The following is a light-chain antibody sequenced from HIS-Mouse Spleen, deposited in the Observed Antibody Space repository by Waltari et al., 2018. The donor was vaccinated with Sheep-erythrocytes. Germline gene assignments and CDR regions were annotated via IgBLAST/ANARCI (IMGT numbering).Light chain of an antibody. CDR3: YSTDSSGNRDV. CDR2: EDS. Sequence: SYELTQPPSVSVSPGQTARITCSGDALQNKYAYWYKQKSGQAPVLVIYEDSKRPPGIPERFSGSSSGTMATLTISGAQVEDEADYYCYSTDSSGNRDVFGTGTKVTVL. CDR1: ALQNKY. J-gene: IGLJ1*01. V-gene: IGLV3-10*01.